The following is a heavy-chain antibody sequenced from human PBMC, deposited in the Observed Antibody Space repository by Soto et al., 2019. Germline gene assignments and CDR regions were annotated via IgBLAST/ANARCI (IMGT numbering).Heavy chain of an antibody. Sequence: ASVKVSCKASGYTFTSYDINWVRQATGQGLEWMGWMNPNSGNTGYAQKFQGRVTMTRNTSISTAYMELSSLRSEDTAVYYCAKDHLTSGGTFWFDPRGQGTLVTVS. V-gene: IGHV1-8*01. J-gene: IGHJ5*02. D-gene: IGHD6-13*01. CDR3: AKDHLTSGGTFWFDP. CDR2: MNPNSGNT. CDR1: GYTFTSYD.